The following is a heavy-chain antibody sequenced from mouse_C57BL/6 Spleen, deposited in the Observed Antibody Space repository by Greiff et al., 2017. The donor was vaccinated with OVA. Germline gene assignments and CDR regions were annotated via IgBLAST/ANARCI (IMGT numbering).Heavy chain of an antibody. J-gene: IGHJ1*03. CDR3: ARGGSPYWYFDV. CDR2: INPSNGGT. V-gene: IGHV1-53*01. D-gene: IGHD1-1*02. CDR1: GYTFTSYW. Sequence: VQLQQSGTELVKPGASVKLSCKASGYTFTSYWMHWVKQRPGQGLEWIGNINPSNGGTNYNEKFKSKATLTVDKSSSTAYMQLSSLTSEDSAVYYCARGGSPYWYFDVWGTGTTVTVSS.